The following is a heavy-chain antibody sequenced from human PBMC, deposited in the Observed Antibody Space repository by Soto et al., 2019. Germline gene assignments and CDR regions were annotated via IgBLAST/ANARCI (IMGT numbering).Heavy chain of an antibody. J-gene: IGHJ4*02. CDR3: ARHEGYCSGGSCYPDY. CDR2: IYYSGST. CDR1: GGSISSSSYY. D-gene: IGHD2-15*01. Sequence: QLQLQESGPGLVKLSETLSLTCTVSGGSISSSSYYWGWIRQPPGKGLEWIGSIYYSGSTYYNPSLKSRVTISVDTSKNQFSLKLSSVTAADTAVYYCARHEGYCSGGSCYPDYWGQGTLVTVSS. V-gene: IGHV4-39*01.